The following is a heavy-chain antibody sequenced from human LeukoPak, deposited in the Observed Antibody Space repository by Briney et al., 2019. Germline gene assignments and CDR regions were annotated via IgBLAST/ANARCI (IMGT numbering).Heavy chain of an antibody. V-gene: IGHV4-34*01. CDR2: INHSGST. D-gene: IGHD6-19*01. J-gene: IGHJ4*02. Sequence: KPSETLSLTCAVYGGSFGGYYWSWIRQPPGKGLEWIGEINHSGSTNYNPSLKSRVTISVDTSKNQFSLKLSSVTAADTAVYYCAREMYGGGYSSEFDYWGQGTLVTVSS. CDR1: GGSFGGYY. CDR3: AREMYGGGYSSEFDY.